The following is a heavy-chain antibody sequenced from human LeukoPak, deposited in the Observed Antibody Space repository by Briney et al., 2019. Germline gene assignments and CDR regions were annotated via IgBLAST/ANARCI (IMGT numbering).Heavy chain of an antibody. V-gene: IGHV3-53*01. CDR2: IYSGGST. J-gene: IGHJ4*02. CDR3: ARALQIDYYDSSGYNY. CDR1: GFTVSSNY. Sequence: GGSLRLSCAASGFTVSSNYMSWVRQAPGKGLEWVSVIYSGGSTYYADSVKGRFTISRDNSKNTLYPQMNSLRAEDTAVYYCARALQIDYYDSSGYNYWGQGTLVTVSS. D-gene: IGHD3-22*01.